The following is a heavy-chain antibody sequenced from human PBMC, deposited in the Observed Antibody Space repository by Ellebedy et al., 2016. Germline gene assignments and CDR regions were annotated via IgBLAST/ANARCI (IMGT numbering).Heavy chain of an antibody. CDR2: IYYSGST. CDR3: ARHRWRGAFDI. Sequence: SETLSLTCTVSGGSISSYYWSWIRQPPGKGLEWIGYIYYSGSTNYNPSLKSRVTISVDTSKNQFSLKLSSVTAADTAVYYCARHRWRGAFDIWGQGTMVTVSS. V-gene: IGHV4-59*08. D-gene: IGHD4-23*01. CDR1: GGSISSYY. J-gene: IGHJ3*02.